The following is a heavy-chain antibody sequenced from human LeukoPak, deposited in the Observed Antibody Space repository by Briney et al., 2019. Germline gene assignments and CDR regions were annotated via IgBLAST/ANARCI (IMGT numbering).Heavy chain of an antibody. J-gene: IGHJ5*02. CDR3: ARGPYYDFWSGPDANWFDP. CDR1: GYSFTSYW. Sequence: GESLKISCKGSGYSFTSYWIGWVRQMPGKGLEWIGIIYPGDSDTRYSPSFQGQITISADKSISTAYLQWSSLKASDIAMYYCARGPYYDFWSGPDANWFDPWGQGTLVTVSS. D-gene: IGHD3-3*01. V-gene: IGHV5-51*01. CDR2: IYPGDSDT.